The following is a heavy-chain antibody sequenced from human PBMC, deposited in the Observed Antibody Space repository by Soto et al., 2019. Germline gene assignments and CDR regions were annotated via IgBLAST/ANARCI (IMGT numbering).Heavy chain of an antibody. Sequence: SVKVSCKASGGTFSSYAISWVRQAPGQGLEWMGGIIPIFGTANYAQKFQGRVTITVDESTSTAYKELSSLRSEDTAVYYCASGKDIVVVPADIRSYYYYYGMDVWGHGTTVTVSS. CDR1: GGTFSSYA. J-gene: IGHJ6*02. V-gene: IGHV1-69*13. CDR3: ASGKDIVVVPADIRSYYYYYGMDV. D-gene: IGHD2-2*02. CDR2: IIPIFGTA.